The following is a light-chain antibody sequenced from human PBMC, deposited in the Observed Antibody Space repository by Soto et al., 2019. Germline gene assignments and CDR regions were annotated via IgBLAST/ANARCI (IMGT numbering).Light chain of an antibody. CDR3: SSYTSSSTPYV. CDR1: SSDVGGYNY. CDR2: DVS. Sequence: QSVLTQPASVSGSPGQSIPISCTGTSSDVGGYNYVSWYQQHPGKAPKLMIYDVSNRPSGVSNRLSGSKSGNTASLTISGLQAEDEADYYCSSYTSSSTPYVFGTGTKVTVL. J-gene: IGLJ1*01. V-gene: IGLV2-14*01.